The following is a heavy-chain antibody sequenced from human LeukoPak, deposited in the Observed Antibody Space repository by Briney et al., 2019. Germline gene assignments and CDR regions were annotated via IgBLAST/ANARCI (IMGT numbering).Heavy chain of an antibody. CDR2: ISAYNGNT. CDR1: GYTFTSYG. CDR3: ARGRNGYIIGGIDY. J-gene: IGHJ4*02. D-gene: IGHD5-24*01. V-gene: IGHV1-18*01. Sequence: ASVKVSCKASGYTFTSYGISWVRQAPGQGLEWMGWISAYNGNTNYAQKFQGRVTITRDTSASTAYMELSSLRSEDTAVYYCARGRNGYIIGGIDYWGQGTLVTVSS.